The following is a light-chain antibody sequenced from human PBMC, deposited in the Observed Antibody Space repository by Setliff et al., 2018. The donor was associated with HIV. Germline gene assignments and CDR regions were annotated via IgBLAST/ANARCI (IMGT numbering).Light chain of an antibody. CDR3: CSYAGSTLYV. CDR1: SSDVGTYNF. Sequence: QSVLTQPASVSGSPGQSITISCTGTSSDVGTYNFVSWYQQHPGKAPKLMIYEGSKRPSGVSNRFFGSKSGYTASLTISGLQAEDEADYYCCSYAGSTLYVFGTGTKVTV. CDR2: EGS. V-gene: IGLV2-23*01. J-gene: IGLJ1*01.